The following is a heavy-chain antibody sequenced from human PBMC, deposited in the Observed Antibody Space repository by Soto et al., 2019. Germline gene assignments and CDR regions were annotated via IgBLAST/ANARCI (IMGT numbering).Heavy chain of an antibody. V-gene: IGHV3-48*02. Sequence: LRLSCAASGFTFSSYSMNWVRQAPGKGLEWVSYISSSSSTICYADSVKGRFTISRDNAKNSLYLQMNSLRDEDTAVYYCAREAGTWHLPLNWFDPWGQGTLVTVSS. CDR3: AREAGTWHLPLNWFDP. CDR1: GFTFSSYS. J-gene: IGHJ5*02. CDR2: ISSSSSTI. D-gene: IGHD6-19*01.